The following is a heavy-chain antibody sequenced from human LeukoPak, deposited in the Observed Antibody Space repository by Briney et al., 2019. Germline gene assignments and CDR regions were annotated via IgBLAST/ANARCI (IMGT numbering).Heavy chain of an antibody. J-gene: IGHJ6*02. CDR1: GFTFSSYS. CDR3: AKEGIGYCTNGVCYKSPYYYYGMDV. Sequence: GGSLRLSCAASGFTFSSYSMNWVRQAPGKGLEWVSSISSSSSYIYYADSVKGRFTISRDNAKNSLYLQMNSLRAEDTALYYCAKEGIGYCTNGVCYKSPYYYYGMDVWGQGTTVTVSS. CDR2: ISSSSSYI. V-gene: IGHV3-21*04. D-gene: IGHD2-8*01.